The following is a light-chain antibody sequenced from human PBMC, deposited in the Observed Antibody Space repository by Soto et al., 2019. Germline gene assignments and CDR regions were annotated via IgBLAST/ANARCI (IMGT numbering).Light chain of an antibody. CDR3: QHRSKGLVT. Sequence: EIVLTQSPATLSLSPGERATLSCRASQSVSSYFAWYQQQPGQAPRRLIYDAANRATGIPARFSGSGSGTDFTLTISSQEPDEFAVYCWQHRSKGLVTFGQGTRVDIK. CDR1: QSVSSY. J-gene: IGKJ1*01. CDR2: DAA. V-gene: IGKV3-11*01.